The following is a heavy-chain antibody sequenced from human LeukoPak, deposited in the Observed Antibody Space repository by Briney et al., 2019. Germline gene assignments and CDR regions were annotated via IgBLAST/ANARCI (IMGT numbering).Heavy chain of an antibody. J-gene: IGHJ4*02. D-gene: IGHD4-17*01. Sequence: GGSLRLSCAASGFTFSTYGMSWVRQAPGKGLEWVSGISGGGDSTYYGDSVKGRFTISRDNSKNTLYLQMNSLRAEDTAIYYCAKALVNFGDHDYWGQGTLVTVSS. V-gene: IGHV3-23*01. CDR2: ISGGGDST. CDR3: AKALVNFGDHDY. CDR1: GFTFSTYG.